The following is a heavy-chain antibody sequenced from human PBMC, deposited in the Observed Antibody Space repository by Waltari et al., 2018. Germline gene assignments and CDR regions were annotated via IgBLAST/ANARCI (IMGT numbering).Heavy chain of an antibody. D-gene: IGHD3-22*01. V-gene: IGHV4-4*07. Sequence: QVQLQESGPGLVKPSETLSLTCTVSGGSISSYYWSWIRQPAGKGLAWVGRIYTSGSTNYNPSLKIRVTISVDKSKNQFSLKLSSVTAADTAVYYCARGFYDSSGYYYEGYWGQGTLVTVSS. CDR1: GGSISSYY. CDR2: IYTSGST. CDR3: ARGFYDSSGYYYEGY. J-gene: IGHJ4*02.